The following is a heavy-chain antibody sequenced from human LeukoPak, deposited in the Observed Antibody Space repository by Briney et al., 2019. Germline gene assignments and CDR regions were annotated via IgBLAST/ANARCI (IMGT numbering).Heavy chain of an antibody. CDR1: GFTFSSYG. CDR3: AKVYEAYCSGTGCHAGYFDY. D-gene: IGHD2-2*01. J-gene: IGHJ4*02. V-gene: IGHV3-30*02. CDR2: IWHDGSNK. Sequence: PGGSLRLSCAASGFTFSSYGMHWVRQAPGKGLEWVAVIWHDGSNKYYAASVKGRFTISRDNSKNALYLQMNSLRPEDTAVYYCAKVYEAYCSGTGCHAGYFDYWGQGTLVTVSS.